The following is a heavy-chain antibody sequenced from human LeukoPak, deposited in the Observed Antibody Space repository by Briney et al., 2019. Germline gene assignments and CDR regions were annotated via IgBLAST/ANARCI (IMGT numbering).Heavy chain of an antibody. CDR3: ARGVIVDFWSGYSDTPAD. CDR1: GFTFTGYY. D-gene: IGHD3-3*01. Sequence: ASVKVSCTASGFTFTGYYMNWVRQAPGQGLEWMGWINPNSGGTNYAQKYQGRVTMTRDTSISTAYMELSRLRSDDTAVYYCARGVIVDFWSGYSDTPADWGQGTLVTVSS. CDR2: INPNSGGT. J-gene: IGHJ4*02. V-gene: IGHV1-2*02.